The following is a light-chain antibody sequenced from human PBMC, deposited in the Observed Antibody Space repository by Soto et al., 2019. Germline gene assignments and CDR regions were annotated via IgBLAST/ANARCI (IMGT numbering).Light chain of an antibody. V-gene: IGLV2-18*01. J-gene: IGLJ1*01. CDR2: EVS. CDR1: SSDLASYNR. CDR3: SLYTTASTYV. Sequence: QSALTQPPSVSGSPGQSVTISCTVTSSDLASYNRVSWYQRPPGTGPKLVIYEVSNRPSGIPDRFSGSKSGNTASLTISGLQAEDEAGYYCSLYTTASTYVFGTGTKVTVL.